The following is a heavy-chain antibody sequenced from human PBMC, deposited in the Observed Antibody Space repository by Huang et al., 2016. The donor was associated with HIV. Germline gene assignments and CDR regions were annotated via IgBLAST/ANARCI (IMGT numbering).Heavy chain of an antibody. CDR1: GGSISTHD. V-gene: IGHV4-59*11. Sequence: QVQPQESGPGLVKPSETLSLTCTVSGGSISTHDWSWIRPPPGKGLEWIGSIDYSGSTNYIPALKMRVTILLDTSQNQFSLRVSSVTAADTAMFYCARDHHDFWRGYRRMYFFDHWGQGTLVTVSS. D-gene: IGHD3-3*01. CDR3: ARDHHDFWRGYRRMYFFDH. J-gene: IGHJ4*02. CDR2: IDYSGST.